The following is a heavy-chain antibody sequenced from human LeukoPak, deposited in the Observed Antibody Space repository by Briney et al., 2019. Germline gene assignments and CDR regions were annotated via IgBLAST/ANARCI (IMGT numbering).Heavy chain of an antibody. CDR3: ARGRHDITMIVVVMTSVSYYLDV. J-gene: IGHJ6*03. CDR2: MNPSGST. Sequence: SETLSLTCAVYGGSFSGYYWTWIRQTPEKGLEWIGEMNPSGSTYYNPSLKSRLTISVDTSKNQFSLKLRSVTAADTAVYYCARGRHDITMIVVVMTSVSYYLDVWGKGTTVTVS. D-gene: IGHD3-22*01. V-gene: IGHV4-34*01. CDR1: GGSFSGYY.